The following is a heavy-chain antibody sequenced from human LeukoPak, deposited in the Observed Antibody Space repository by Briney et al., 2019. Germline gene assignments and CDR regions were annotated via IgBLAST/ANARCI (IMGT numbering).Heavy chain of an antibody. V-gene: IGHV3-30-3*01. CDR3: AREGSVNYYYDSSGYYHY. D-gene: IGHD3-22*01. J-gene: IGHJ4*02. CDR1: GFTFSSYA. CDR2: ISYDGTNK. Sequence: GGSLRLSCAASGFTFSSYAMHWVRQAPGKGLEWVAVISYDGTNKYYADSVKGRFTISRDNSNSKNTLYLQMNSLRAEDTAVYYCAREGSVNYYYDSSGYYHYWGQGTLVTVSS.